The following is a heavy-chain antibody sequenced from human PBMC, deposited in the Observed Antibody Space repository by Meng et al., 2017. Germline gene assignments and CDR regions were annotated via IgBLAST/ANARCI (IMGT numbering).Heavy chain of an antibody. Sequence: SVKVSCKASGGTFSSYAISWVRQAPGQGLEWMGGIIPIFGTANYAQKSQGRVTMTRNTSISTAYMELSSLRSEDTAVYYCARGFTYYYDSSGYSALAFDIWGQGTMVTVSS. CDR3: ARGFTYYYDSSGYSALAFDI. V-gene: IGHV1-69*05. CDR1: GGTFSSYA. J-gene: IGHJ3*02. CDR2: IIPIFGTA. D-gene: IGHD3-22*01.